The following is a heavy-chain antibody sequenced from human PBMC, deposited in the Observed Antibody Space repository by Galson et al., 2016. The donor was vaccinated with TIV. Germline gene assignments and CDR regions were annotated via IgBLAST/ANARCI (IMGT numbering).Heavy chain of an antibody. D-gene: IGHD5-18*01. V-gene: IGHV3-23*01. CDR2: VSGSGYST. CDR1: GFTFSAYA. CDR3: ARGAAWDTSMGWLGFWFDF. J-gene: IGHJ4*02. Sequence: SLRLSCAASGFTFSAYAMTWVRQAPGKGLEWVSVVSGSGYSTYYADSVKGRFTISRDNSRNTVYLQMNSLRAEDTAVYYCARGAAWDTSMGWLGFWFDFWGQGILVTVSS.